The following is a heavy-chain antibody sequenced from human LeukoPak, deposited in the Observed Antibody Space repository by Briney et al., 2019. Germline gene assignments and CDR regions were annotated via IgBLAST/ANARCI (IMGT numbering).Heavy chain of an antibody. Sequence: PGRSLRLSCAASGFTFSSYGMHWVRQAPGKGLEWVAVIWYDGSNKYYADSVKGRFTISRDNSKNTLYLQMNSLRAEDTAVYYCARATEASSGYLFWGQGTLVTVSS. J-gene: IGHJ4*02. CDR2: IWYDGSNK. D-gene: IGHD3-22*01. V-gene: IGHV3-33*01. CDR1: GFTFSSYG. CDR3: ARATEASSGYLF.